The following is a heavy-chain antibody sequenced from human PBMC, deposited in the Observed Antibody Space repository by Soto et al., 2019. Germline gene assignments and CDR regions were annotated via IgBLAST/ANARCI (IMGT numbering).Heavy chain of an antibody. D-gene: IGHD4-17*01. CDR2: ISAYNGNT. CDR3: ARGSEWGDYEENLNWFDP. V-gene: IGHV1-18*01. Sequence: GASVKVSCKASGYTFTSYGISWVRQAPGQGLEWMGWISAYNGNTNYAQKLQGRVTMTTDTSTSTAYMELRSLRSDDTAVYYCARGSEWGDYEENLNWFDPWGQGTLVTVSS. J-gene: IGHJ5*02. CDR1: GYTFTSYG.